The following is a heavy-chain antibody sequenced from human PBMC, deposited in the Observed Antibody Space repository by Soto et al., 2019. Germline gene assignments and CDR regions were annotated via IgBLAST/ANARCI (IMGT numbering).Heavy chain of an antibody. D-gene: IGHD3-10*01. V-gene: IGHV3-30-3*01. CDR2: ISYDGSNK. CDR3: ARDPPPPRYYYGSGSYGMDV. J-gene: IGHJ6*02. Sequence: PGGSLRLSCAASGFTFSSYAMHWVRQAPGKGLEWVAVISYDGSNKYYADSVKGRFTISRDNSKNTLYLQMNSLRAEDTAVYYCARDPPPPRYYYGSGSYGMDVWGQGTTVTVSS. CDR1: GFTFSSYA.